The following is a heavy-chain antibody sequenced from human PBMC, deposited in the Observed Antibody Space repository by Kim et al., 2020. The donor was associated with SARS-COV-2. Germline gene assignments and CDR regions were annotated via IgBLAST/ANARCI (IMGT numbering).Heavy chain of an antibody. CDR1: GYSFTSYW. J-gene: IGHJ6*02. D-gene: IGHD3-10*01. CDR3: ARLSSSMVRGVIIYGMDV. V-gene: IGHV5-10-1*01. Sequence: GESLKISCKGSGYSFTSYWISWVRQMPGKGLEWMGRIDPSDSYTNYSPSFQGHVTISADKSISTAYLQWSSLKASDTAMYYCARLSSSMVRGVIIYGMDVWGQGTTVTVSS. CDR2: IDPSDSYT.